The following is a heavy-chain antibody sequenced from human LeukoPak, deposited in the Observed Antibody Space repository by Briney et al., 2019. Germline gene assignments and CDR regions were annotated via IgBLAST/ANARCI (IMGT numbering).Heavy chain of an antibody. CDR2: ISGSGGST. CDR3: AKGLDIVVVPAAIGWFDP. CDR1: GFTFSSYA. J-gene: IGHJ5*02. V-gene: IGHV3-23*01. Sequence: GGSLRLSCAASGFTFSSYAMSWVRQAPGKGLEWVSAISGSGGSTYYADSVKGRLTISRDNSKNTLYLQMNSLRAEDTAVYYCAKGLDIVVVPAAIGWFDPWGQGTLVTVSS. D-gene: IGHD2-2*03.